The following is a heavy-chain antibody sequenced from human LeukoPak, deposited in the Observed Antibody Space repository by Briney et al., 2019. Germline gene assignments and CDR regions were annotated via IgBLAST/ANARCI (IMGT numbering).Heavy chain of an antibody. V-gene: IGHV4-59*08. D-gene: IGHD2-8*01. J-gene: IGHJ3*02. CDR3: ARIMGRDAFDI. CDR1: GGSSSSYY. CDR2: IYYSGTT. Sequence: SETLSLTCTVSGGSSSSYYWSWIRQPPGKGLEWIGDIYYSGTTNYNPSPNSRVTISVDTSRNQFSLKLSSVTAADTAVYYCARIMGRDAFDIWGQGTMVTVSS.